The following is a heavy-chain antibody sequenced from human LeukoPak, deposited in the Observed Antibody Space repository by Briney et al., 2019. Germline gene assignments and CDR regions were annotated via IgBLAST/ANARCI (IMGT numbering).Heavy chain of an antibody. D-gene: IGHD3-16*01. CDR3: AKGYRNHLLILLDS. CDR1: GFTFSSYG. V-gene: IGHV3-30*02. Sequence: PGGSLRLSCAASGFTFSSYGMHWVRQAPGKGLEWAAFIRYDGSNKYYADSVKGRFTISRDNSKNTLYLQMNSLRAADTAVYYCAKGYRNHLLILLDSWGQGTLVTVSS. J-gene: IGHJ5*01. CDR2: IRYDGSNK.